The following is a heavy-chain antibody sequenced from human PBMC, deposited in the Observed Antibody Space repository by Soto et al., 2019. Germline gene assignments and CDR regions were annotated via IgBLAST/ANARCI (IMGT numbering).Heavy chain of an antibody. Sequence: HPVGSLRLSGVASGFPFSRYAMSWVRQTPGKGLEWVSGISGSGGRTYYADSVKGRFTISRDNSNNTLSLQMHILRVEDTAVYFCAKGGYYSLFDIWGQGTMVTVSS. D-gene: IGHD2-21*01. CDR1: GFPFSRYA. J-gene: IGHJ3*02. V-gene: IGHV3-23*01. CDR3: AKGGYYSLFDI. CDR2: ISGSGGRT.